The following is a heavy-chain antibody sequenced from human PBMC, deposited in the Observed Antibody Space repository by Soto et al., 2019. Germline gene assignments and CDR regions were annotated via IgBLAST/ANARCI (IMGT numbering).Heavy chain of an antibody. CDR3: ARGPHYYDSSGYYVPFDY. V-gene: IGHV3-48*02. CDR1: GFTFSSYS. CDR2: ISSSSSTI. J-gene: IGHJ4*02. D-gene: IGHD3-22*01. Sequence: GGSLRLSCAASGFTFSSYSMNWVRQAPGKGLEWVSYISSSSSTIYYADSVKGRFTISRDNAKNSLYLQMNSLRDEDTAVYYCARGPHYYDSSGYYVPFDYWGQGTLVTVSS.